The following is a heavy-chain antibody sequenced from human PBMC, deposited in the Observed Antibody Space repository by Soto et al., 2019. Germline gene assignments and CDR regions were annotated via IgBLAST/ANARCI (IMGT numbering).Heavy chain of an antibody. CDR3: ARHRITLFGVVPGNWFDP. Sequence: PSETLSLTCAVYGGSFSGYYWSWIRQPPGKGLEWIGEINHSGSTNYNPSLKSRVTISVDTSKNQFSLKLSSVTAADTAVYYCARHRITLFGVVPGNWFDPWGQGTLVTVSS. CDR2: INHSGST. V-gene: IGHV4-34*01. CDR1: GGSFSGYY. D-gene: IGHD3-3*01. J-gene: IGHJ5*02.